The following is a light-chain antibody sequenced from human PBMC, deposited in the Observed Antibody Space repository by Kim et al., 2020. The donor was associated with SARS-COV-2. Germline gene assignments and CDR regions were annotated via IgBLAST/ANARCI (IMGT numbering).Light chain of an antibody. V-gene: IGLV3-1*01. CDR2: QDA. CDR3: QTWDSSTAI. CDR1: GDKY. Sequence: GDKYAFWYQQKPGQSPMVVIYQDAKRPSGTPERFSGSSSGNTATLNISGTQPMDEADYYCQTWDSSTAIFGGGTQLTVL. J-gene: IGLJ2*01.